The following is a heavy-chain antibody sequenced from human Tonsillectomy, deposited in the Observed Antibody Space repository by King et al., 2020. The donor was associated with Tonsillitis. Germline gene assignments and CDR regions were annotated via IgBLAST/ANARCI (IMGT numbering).Heavy chain of an antibody. CDR2: INPSGGST. V-gene: IGHV1-46*01. CDR3: ATCRDVETARETGACDI. Sequence: QLVQSGAEMKKPGASVKVSCKASGYTFTSYYMHLVRQAPGQGLEWMGIINPSGGSTTYAQKFQGRVTMTRDTSTSTVYMELSSLRSEDTALYYCATCRDVETARETGACDIWGQGKRVTVSS. D-gene: IGHD5-18*01. CDR1: GYTFTSYY. J-gene: IGHJ3*02.